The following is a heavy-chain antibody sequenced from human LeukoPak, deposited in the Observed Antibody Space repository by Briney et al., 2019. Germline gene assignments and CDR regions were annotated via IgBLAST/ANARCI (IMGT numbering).Heavy chain of an antibody. CDR3: APRGDIEHSYGYGKWFDP. V-gene: IGHV4-34*01. CDR2: INHSGST. Sequence: SEILSLTCAVYGGSFSGYYWSWIRQPPGKGLEWIGEINHSGSTNYNASLKSRVTISVDTSKNQFSLRLSSVTAADTAVYYCAPRGDIEHSYGYGKWFDPWGQGTRVTVSS. D-gene: IGHD5-18*01. CDR1: GGSFSGYY. J-gene: IGHJ5*02.